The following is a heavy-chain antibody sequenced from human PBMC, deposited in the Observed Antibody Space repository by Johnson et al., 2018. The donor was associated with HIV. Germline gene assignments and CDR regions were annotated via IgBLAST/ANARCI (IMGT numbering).Heavy chain of an antibody. D-gene: IGHD3-16*01. Sequence: QVQLMESGGGVVQPGRSLRLSCAASGFTFSDYYMSWIRQAPGKGLAWVSYISSSGSSRYYADSVKGRFTVSRDNAKNSLYLQTNSLRADDTAVYYCARGLWLTPDVFDFWGQGTMVTVSS. J-gene: IGHJ3*01. CDR3: ARGLWLTPDVFDF. V-gene: IGHV3-11*04. CDR1: GFTFSDYY. CDR2: ISSSGSSR.